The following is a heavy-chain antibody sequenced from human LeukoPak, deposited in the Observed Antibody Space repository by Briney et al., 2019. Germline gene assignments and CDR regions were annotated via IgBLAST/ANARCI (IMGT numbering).Heavy chain of an antibody. CDR3: SRVGQGSAKDFDY. CDR2: ISSSSTYI. J-gene: IGHJ4*02. CDR1: GFTFSSYN. Sequence: GGSLRLSCAASGFTFSSYNMNWVRQAPGKGLEWVSSISSSSTYIYYAESMKGRFTISRDNAKNSLYLQMNSLKTEDTAIYYCSRVGQGSAKDFDYWGQGTLVTVSS. D-gene: IGHD4/OR15-4a*01. V-gene: IGHV3-21*04.